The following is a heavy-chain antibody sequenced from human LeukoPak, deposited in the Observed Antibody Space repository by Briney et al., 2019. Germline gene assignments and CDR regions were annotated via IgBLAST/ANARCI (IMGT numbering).Heavy chain of an antibody. CDR1: GGSISSYY. V-gene: IGHV4-59*01. D-gene: IGHD3-16*01. CDR2: IYYSGNT. CDR3: ARGAGGAMPY. Sequence: PSETLSLTCTVSGGSISSYYWGSIRQPPGKRLEWIGYIYYSGNTNYNPSLKSRVTISVETSKNQFSLKLSSVTAADTAVYYCARGAGGAMPYWGQGTLVTVSS. J-gene: IGHJ4*02.